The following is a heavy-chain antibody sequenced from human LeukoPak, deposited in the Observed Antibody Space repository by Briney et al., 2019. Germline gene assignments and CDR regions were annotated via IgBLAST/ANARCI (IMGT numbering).Heavy chain of an antibody. D-gene: IGHD3-9*01. CDR3: ARDSTTREDILTGHFDP. V-gene: IGHV1-18*01. Sequence: GASVKVSCKASGYTFTSYGISWVRQAPGQGLEWMGWISAYNGNTNYAQKLQGRVTMTTDTSTSTAYMELRSLRSDDTAVYYCARDSTTREDILTGHFDPWGQGTLVTVSS. CDR2: ISAYNGNT. J-gene: IGHJ5*02. CDR1: GYTFTSYG.